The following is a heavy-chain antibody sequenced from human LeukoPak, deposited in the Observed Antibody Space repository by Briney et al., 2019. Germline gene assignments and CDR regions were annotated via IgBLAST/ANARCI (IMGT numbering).Heavy chain of an antibody. D-gene: IGHD6-13*01. V-gene: IGHV5-51*01. J-gene: IGHJ6*02. CDR3: ARHGAYSSSWPYYYYGMDV. Sequence: GGSLEISCKGSGYSFTSYWIGWVRQVPGKGLEWRGIIYPGDSDTRYSPSFQGQVTISADKSISTAYLQWSSLKASDTAMYYCARHGAYSSSWPYYYYGMDVWGQGTTVTVSS. CDR2: IYPGDSDT. CDR1: GYSFTSYW.